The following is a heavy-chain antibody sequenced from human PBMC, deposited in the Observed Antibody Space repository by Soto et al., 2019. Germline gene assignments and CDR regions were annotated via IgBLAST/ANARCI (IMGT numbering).Heavy chain of an antibody. V-gene: IGHV4-61*01. Sequence: ASETLSLTCTVSGGSVSSGSYYWSWIRQPPGKGLEWIGYIYYSGSTNYNPSLKSRVTISVDTSKNQFSLKLSSVTAADTAVYYCAREVAVADNWFDPWGQGTLVTVSS. CDR3: AREVAVADNWFDP. D-gene: IGHD6-19*01. J-gene: IGHJ5*02. CDR1: GGSVSSGSYY. CDR2: IYYSGST.